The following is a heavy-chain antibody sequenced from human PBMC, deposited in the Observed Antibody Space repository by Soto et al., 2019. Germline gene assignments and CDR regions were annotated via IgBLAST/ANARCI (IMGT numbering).Heavy chain of an antibody. J-gene: IGHJ4*02. D-gene: IGHD2-2*01. Sequence: PGGSLRLSCAASGFTFDDYAMHWVRQAPGKGLEWVSGISWDSGSIGYADSVKGRFTISRDRGKNFLYLQMNGLKGDDSGIYYCTRASSYAFDYWGQGALVTVSS. CDR1: GFTFDDYA. V-gene: IGHV3-9*01. CDR2: ISWDSGSI. CDR3: TRASSYAFDY.